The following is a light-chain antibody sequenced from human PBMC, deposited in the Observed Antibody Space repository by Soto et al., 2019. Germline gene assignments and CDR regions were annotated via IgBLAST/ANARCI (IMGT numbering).Light chain of an antibody. CDR1: QSVSSY. CDR2: DAS. CDR3: EQCSNCPART. V-gene: IGKV3-11*01. Sequence: EIVLPQSPATLSLSPGERATLSCRASQSVSSYLAWYQQKPGQAPRLLIYDASNTATGVPARFSVSGSGTDFTLTISSLVSEDVAHYYCEQCSNCPARTVGGGTEVEIK. J-gene: IGKJ4*01.